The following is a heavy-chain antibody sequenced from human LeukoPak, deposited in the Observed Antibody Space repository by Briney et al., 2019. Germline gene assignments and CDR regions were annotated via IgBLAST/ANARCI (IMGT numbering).Heavy chain of an antibody. D-gene: IGHD3-3*01. Sequence: ASVKVSCKASGYTFTSYGISWVRQAPGQGLEWMGWISAYNGNTNYAQKLQGRVTMTTDTSTSTAYMELRSLRSEDTAVYYCATPPPGDYDFWGVGYWGQGTLVTVSS. CDR1: GYTFTSYG. CDR2: ISAYNGNT. J-gene: IGHJ4*02. CDR3: ATPPPGDYDFWGVGY. V-gene: IGHV1-18*01.